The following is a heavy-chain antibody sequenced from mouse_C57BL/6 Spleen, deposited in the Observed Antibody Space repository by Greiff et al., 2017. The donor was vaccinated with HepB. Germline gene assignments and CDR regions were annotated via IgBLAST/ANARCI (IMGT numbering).Heavy chain of an antibody. J-gene: IGHJ4*01. CDR1: GYTFTSYW. V-gene: IGHV1-64*01. CDR2: IHPNSGST. CDR3: ARTGTRHYYAMDY. D-gene: IGHD4-1*01. Sequence: QVQLQQPGAELVKPGASVKLSCKASGYTFTSYWMHWVKQRPEQGLEWIGMIHPNSGSTNYNEKFKSKATLTVDKSSSTAYMQLSSLTSEDSAVYYCARTGTRHYYAMDYWGQGTSVTVSS.